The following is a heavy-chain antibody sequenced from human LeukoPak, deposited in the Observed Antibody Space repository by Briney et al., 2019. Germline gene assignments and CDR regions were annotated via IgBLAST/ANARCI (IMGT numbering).Heavy chain of an antibody. CDR3: AKVGSPDYYDSSGYYRDY. V-gene: IGHV3-23*01. CDR1: GFTFSSYA. Sequence: GGSLRLSCAASGFTFSSYAMGWVRQAPGKGLEWVSAISGSGGSTYYADSVKGRFTISRDNSKNTLYLQMNSLRAEDTAVYYCAKVGSPDYYDSSGYYRDYWGQGTLVTVSS. J-gene: IGHJ4*02. D-gene: IGHD3-22*01. CDR2: ISGSGGST.